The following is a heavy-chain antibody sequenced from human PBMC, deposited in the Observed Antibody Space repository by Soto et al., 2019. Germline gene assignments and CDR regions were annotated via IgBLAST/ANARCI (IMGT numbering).Heavy chain of an antibody. D-gene: IGHD3-10*01. Sequence: GGSLRLSCAASGFTFSSYAMHWVRQAPGKGLEWVAVISYDGSNKYYADSVKGRFTISRDNSKNTLYLQMNSLRAEDTAVYYCARDSSMVRGVIIDYYYYGMDVWGQGTTVTVSS. J-gene: IGHJ6*02. V-gene: IGHV3-30-3*01. CDR3: ARDSSMVRGVIIDYYYYGMDV. CDR2: ISYDGSNK. CDR1: GFTFSSYA.